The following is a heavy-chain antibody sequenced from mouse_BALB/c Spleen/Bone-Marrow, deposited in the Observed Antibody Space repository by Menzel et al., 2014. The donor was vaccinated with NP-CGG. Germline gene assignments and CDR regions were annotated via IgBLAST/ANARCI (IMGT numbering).Heavy chain of an antibody. CDR3: AYYRYDEGGFAF. Sequence: EVQLQQSGAELVKPGASVKLSCTASGFNIKDTYMHWVKQRPEQGLEWIVGIDPANGNTKYDPKFQGKATITADTSSNTAYLQLSSLTSEVTAVYYCAYYRYDEGGFAFWGQGTLVTVSA. D-gene: IGHD2-14*01. J-gene: IGHJ3*01. CDR2: IDPANGNT. CDR1: GFNIKDTY. V-gene: IGHV14-3*02.